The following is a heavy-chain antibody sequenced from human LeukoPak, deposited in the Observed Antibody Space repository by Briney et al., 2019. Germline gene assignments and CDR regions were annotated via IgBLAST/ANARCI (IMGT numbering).Heavy chain of an antibody. Sequence: GGSLRLSCAASGFTFSSYEMNWVRQAPGKGLEWVSYISSSGSTIYYADSVKGRFTISRDNAKNSLYLQMNSLRAEDTAVYYCAIWRYYFDYWGQGTLVTVSS. CDR1: GFTFSSYE. J-gene: IGHJ4*02. V-gene: IGHV3-48*03. CDR2: ISSSGSTI. CDR3: AIWRYYFDY.